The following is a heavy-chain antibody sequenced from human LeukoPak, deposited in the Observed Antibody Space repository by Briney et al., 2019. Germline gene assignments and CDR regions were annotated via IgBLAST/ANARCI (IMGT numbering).Heavy chain of an antibody. CDR2: VYSSGPT. D-gene: IGHD3-22*01. CDR3: ARDRTPTYYYDSSGPRHAFDI. CDR1: GGSISSGGYY. Sequence: SETLSLTCTVSGGSISSGGYYWSWIREHPGKGLGLIGYVYSSGPTYYNPSHKRRFNISVDTSKNQFSLKLSSVTAADTAVYYCARDRTPTYYYDSSGPRHAFDIWGQGTMVTVSS. V-gene: IGHV4-31*03. J-gene: IGHJ3*02.